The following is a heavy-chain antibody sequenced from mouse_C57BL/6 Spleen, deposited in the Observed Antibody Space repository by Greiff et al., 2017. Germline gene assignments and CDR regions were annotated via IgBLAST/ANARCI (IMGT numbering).Heavy chain of an antibody. CDR2: IHPNSGST. Sequence: VQLQQPGAELVKPGASVKLSCKASGYTFTSYWMHWVKQRPGQGLEWIGMIHPNSGSTNYNEKFKSKATLTVDNASSTAYMQLSSLTSEDSAVYYCARAHYYGSSYNFDYWGQGTTLTVSS. V-gene: IGHV1-64*01. J-gene: IGHJ2*01. CDR1: GYTFTSYW. D-gene: IGHD1-1*01. CDR3: ARAHYYGSSYNFDY.